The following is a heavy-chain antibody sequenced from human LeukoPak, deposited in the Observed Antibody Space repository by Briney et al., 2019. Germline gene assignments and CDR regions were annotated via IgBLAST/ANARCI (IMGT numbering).Heavy chain of an antibody. Sequence: SETLSLTCTVSGGSISTAYYWGWIRQPPGKGLEWIGSIYYSGNTYYNPSPKSRVTISVETSKNQFSLKVSSVTAADTAVYYCARLGSHGSGSYSDALDYWGQGTLVTVSS. V-gene: IGHV4-39*01. CDR2: IYYSGNT. J-gene: IGHJ4*02. D-gene: IGHD3-10*01. CDR1: GGSISTAYY. CDR3: ARLGSHGSGSYSDALDY.